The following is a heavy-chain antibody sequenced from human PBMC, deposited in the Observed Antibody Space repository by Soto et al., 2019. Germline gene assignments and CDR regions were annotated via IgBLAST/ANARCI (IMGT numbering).Heavy chain of an antibody. J-gene: IGHJ4*02. CDR1: GYTFTTYD. Sequence: QVQLVQSGAEVKKPGASVKVSCEASGYTFTTYDIHWVRQATGQGLEWMGRINPDSGDTHIAEKVQGRVAMATNTSFNAAHMACTGLPPEDTAVYYCARVEAPRRSEYALPEHMDSWGQGTLVTVSS. D-gene: IGHD2-8*01. CDR2: INPDSGDT. V-gene: IGHV1-8*01. CDR3: ARVEAPRRSEYALPEHMDS.